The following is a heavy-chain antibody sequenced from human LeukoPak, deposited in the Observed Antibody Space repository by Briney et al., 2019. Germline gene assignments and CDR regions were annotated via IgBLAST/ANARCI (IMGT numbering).Heavy chain of an antibody. J-gene: IGHJ4*02. V-gene: IGHV3-48*03. CDR2: ITFSGSTI. CDR1: SFIFSDFD. D-gene: IGHD2/OR15-2a*01. CDR3: ARENPYADF. Sequence: GGSLRLSCTPSSFIFSDFDMNWVRQAPGKGLEWISYITFSGSTITYADSVKGRFIISRDNAKNSLYLQLNSLRAEDTAVYFCARENPYADFWGQGTLVTVSS.